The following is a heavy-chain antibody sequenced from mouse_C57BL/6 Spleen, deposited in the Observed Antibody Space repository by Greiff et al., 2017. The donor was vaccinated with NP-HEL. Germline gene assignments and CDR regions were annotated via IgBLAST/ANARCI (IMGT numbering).Heavy chain of an antibody. CDR1: GYTFTGYW. CDR2: ILPGNGST. J-gene: IGHJ2*01. Sequence: VQLQQSGAELMKPGASVKLSCKATGYTFTGYWIEWVKQRPGHGLEWIGEILPGNGSTNYNDKFKGKATFTADTSSNTAYMQLSSLTTEDSAIYYCASGLPYYFDYWGQGTTLTVSS. D-gene: IGHD5-5*01. V-gene: IGHV1-9*01. CDR3: ASGLPYYFDY.